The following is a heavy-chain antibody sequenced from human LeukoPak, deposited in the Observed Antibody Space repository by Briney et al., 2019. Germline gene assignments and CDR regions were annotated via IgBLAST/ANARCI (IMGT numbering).Heavy chain of an antibody. D-gene: IGHD4-17*01. CDR3: ARDPTPADGDYEEDYYYGMDV. Sequence: PSETLSLTCTVSGGSISSSSYYWGWIRQPPGKGLEWIGSIYYSGSTYYNPSLKSRVTISVDTSKNQFSLKLSSVTAADTAVHYCARDPTPADGDYEEDYYYGMDVWGQGTTVTVFS. V-gene: IGHV4-39*07. CDR1: GGSISSSSYY. CDR2: IYYSGST. J-gene: IGHJ6*02.